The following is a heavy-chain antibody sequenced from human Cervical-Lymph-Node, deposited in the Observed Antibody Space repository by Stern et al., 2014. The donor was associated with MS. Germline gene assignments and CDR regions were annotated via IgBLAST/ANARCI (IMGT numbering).Heavy chain of an antibody. J-gene: IGHJ4*02. D-gene: IGHD3-3*01. Sequence: QVQLVQSGPGLVKPSQTLSLTCTVSGGSVSSGSRYWSWIRQPPGKGLEWIGYISYSGNTYYSPSLQSRLTISMDTSKNQFSLKLRSVTAADTAIYYCARVTEFLRFFYPDYWGQGTLVTVSS. CDR3: ARVTEFLRFFYPDY. V-gene: IGHV4-31*03. CDR1: GGSVSSGSRY. CDR2: ISYSGNT.